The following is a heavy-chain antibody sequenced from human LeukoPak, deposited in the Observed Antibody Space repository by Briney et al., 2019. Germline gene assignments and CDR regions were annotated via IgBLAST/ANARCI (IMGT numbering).Heavy chain of an antibody. CDR3: VCFDCGDY. D-gene: IGHD3-9*01. CDR2: INTNTGNP. V-gene: IGHV7-4-1*02. J-gene: IGHJ4*02. Sequence: ASVKVSCKASGYTITSYAMSWVRQAPGQGLEWMGWINTNTGNPTYAQGFTGRLVFSLGTSVSTAYLQISSLKAEDTAVYYCVCFDCGDYWGQGTLVTVSS. CDR1: GYTITSYA.